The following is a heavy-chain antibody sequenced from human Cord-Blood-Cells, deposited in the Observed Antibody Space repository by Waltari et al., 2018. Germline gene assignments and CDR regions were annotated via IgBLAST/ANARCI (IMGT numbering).Heavy chain of an antibody. CDR1: GFTFRGSA. J-gene: IGHJ4*02. D-gene: IGHD1-26*01. V-gene: IGHV3-73*02. CDR2: IRSKANSYAT. CDR3: TRHSRSGSYDY. Sequence: EVQLVESGGGLVQPGGSLKLSCAASGFTFRGSATHWVPQASGNGLEWVGRIRSKANSYATAYAASVKGRFTISRDDSKNTAYLQMNSLKTEDTAVYYCTRHSRSGSYDYWGQGTLVTVSS.